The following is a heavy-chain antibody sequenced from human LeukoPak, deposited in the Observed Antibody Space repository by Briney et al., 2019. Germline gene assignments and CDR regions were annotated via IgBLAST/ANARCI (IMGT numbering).Heavy chain of an antibody. CDR2: VQRSGSV. CDR3: ARRGVYYDSSGYADFDY. V-gene: IGHV4-39*01. CDR1: DVSINITTYY. Sequence: SETLSLTCTVSDVSINITTYYRGWIRQPPGKGPEWIGSVQRSGSVYYNPSLLSRVTISVDTSKNQFSLKLSSVTAADTAVYYCARRGVYYDSSGYADFDYWGQGTLVTVSS. D-gene: IGHD3-22*01. J-gene: IGHJ4*02.